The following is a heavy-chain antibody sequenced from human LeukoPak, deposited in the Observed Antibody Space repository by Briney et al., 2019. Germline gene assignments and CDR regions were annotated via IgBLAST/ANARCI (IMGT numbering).Heavy chain of an antibody. CDR2: IWYDGSNK. Sequence: QPGGSLRLSCAASGFIFSSYGMHWVRQAPGKGLEWVAVIWYDGSNKYYADPVKGRFTISRDNSKNTLYLQVNSLRAEDTAVYYCARDELAVAKKGFLDSWGQGTLVTVSS. D-gene: IGHD6-19*01. V-gene: IGHV3-33*01. CDR3: ARDELAVAKKGFLDS. J-gene: IGHJ4*02. CDR1: GFIFSSYG.